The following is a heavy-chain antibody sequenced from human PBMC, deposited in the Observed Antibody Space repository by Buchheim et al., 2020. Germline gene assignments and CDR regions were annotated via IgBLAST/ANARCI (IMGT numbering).Heavy chain of an antibody. J-gene: IGHJ6*02. CDR2: INSDESRR. CDR1: GFTFSNSW. Sequence: EVQLVESGGGLVQPGGSLRLSCVASGFTFSNSWMHWVREAPGKGLVWVSHINSDESRRTYADSVKGRFTISRDNAKNTVFYHMNSRRAEDTAVYYCARDWSYAMDVWGQGTT. V-gene: IGHV3-74*01. CDR3: ARDWSYAMDV.